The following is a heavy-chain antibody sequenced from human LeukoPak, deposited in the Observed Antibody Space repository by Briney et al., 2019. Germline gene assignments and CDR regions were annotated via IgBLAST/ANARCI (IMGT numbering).Heavy chain of an antibody. Sequence: ESGPALVKPTQTLTLTCTFSGFSLSTSGMRVSWIRQPPGKALEWLARIDWDDDKFYSTSLKTRLTISKDTSKNQVVLTMTNMDLVDTATYYCARMGSSGYYSEGAFDIWGQGTMVTVSS. J-gene: IGHJ3*02. CDR2: IDWDDDK. D-gene: IGHD3-22*01. CDR3: ARMGSSGYYSEGAFDI. V-gene: IGHV2-70*04. CDR1: GFSLSTSGMR.